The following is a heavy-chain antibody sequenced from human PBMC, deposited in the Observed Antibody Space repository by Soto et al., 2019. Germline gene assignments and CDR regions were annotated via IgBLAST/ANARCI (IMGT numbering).Heavy chain of an antibody. CDR1: GGSISSSSYY. D-gene: IGHD5-12*01. CDR3: ARHIGGFARGYSGYEDY. Sequence: SETLSLTCTVSGGSISSSSYYWGWIRQPPGKGLEWIGSIYYSGSTYYNPSLKSRVTISVDTSKNQFSLKLSSVTAADTAVYYCARHIGGFARGYSGYEDYWGQGTLVTVSS. J-gene: IGHJ4*02. V-gene: IGHV4-39*01. CDR2: IYYSGST.